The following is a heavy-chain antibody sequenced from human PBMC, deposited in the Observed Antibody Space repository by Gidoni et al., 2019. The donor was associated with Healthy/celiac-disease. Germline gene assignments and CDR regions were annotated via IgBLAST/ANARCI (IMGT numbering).Heavy chain of an antibody. CDR3: ARGTTVTTVYYYYYMDV. CDR1: GFTVSSNY. CDR2: IYSGGST. D-gene: IGHD4-4*01. Sequence: EVQLVETGGGLIQPGGSLRLSCAASGFTVSSNYMSWARQAPGKGLEWVSVIYSGGSTYYADSVKGRFTISRDNSKNTLYLQMNSLRAEDTAVYYCARGTTVTTVYYYYYMDVWGKGTTVTVSS. J-gene: IGHJ6*03. V-gene: IGHV3-53*02.